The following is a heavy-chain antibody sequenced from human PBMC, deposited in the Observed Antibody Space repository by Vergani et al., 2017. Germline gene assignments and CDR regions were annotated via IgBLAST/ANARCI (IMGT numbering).Heavy chain of an antibody. D-gene: IGHD4-17*01. Sequence: QVQLVQSGAEVKKPGASVKVSCTASGYTFTSYGISWVRQAPGQGLEWKGWISAYNGNKNYAQKLQGRVTMTTDTSTSTAYMELRSLRSDDTAVYYCARIDYGDYHEKAYYLDYWGQGTLVTVSS. V-gene: IGHV1-18*04. J-gene: IGHJ4*02. CDR1: GYTFTSYG. CDR3: ARIDYGDYHEKAYYLDY. CDR2: ISAYNGNK.